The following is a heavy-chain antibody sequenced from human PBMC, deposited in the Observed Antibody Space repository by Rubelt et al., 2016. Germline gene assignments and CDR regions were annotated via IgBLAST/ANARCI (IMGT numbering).Heavy chain of an antibody. J-gene: IGHJ4*02. CDR3: ASVLAGGTRSFDY. Sequence: GNLVQPGGSLRLSCAASGFTFRRYWMHWVRQAPGTGLVWVSRINDVGSNTNYADSVEGRFTISRDNAKNTLYLQLNSLSAEDTAVYYCASVLAGGTRSFDYWGQGTLVTVSS. V-gene: IGHV3-74*01. CDR2: INDVGSNT. CDR1: GFTFRRYW. D-gene: IGHD1-26*01.